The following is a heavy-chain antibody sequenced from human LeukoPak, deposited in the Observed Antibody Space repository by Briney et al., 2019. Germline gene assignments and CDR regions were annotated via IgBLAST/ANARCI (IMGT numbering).Heavy chain of an antibody. J-gene: IGHJ4*02. Sequence: PGGSLRLSCAASGFTFSNHGMHWVRQAPGKGLEWVTFIWFDGSNKNYIDSVKGRFTISRDNSKNTLYLQMNSLRAEDTAVYYCAKEMGGGYYGSVYWGQGTLVTVSS. CDR2: IWFDGSNK. V-gene: IGHV3-30*02. D-gene: IGHD3-10*01. CDR1: GFTFSNHG. CDR3: AKEMGGGYYGSVY.